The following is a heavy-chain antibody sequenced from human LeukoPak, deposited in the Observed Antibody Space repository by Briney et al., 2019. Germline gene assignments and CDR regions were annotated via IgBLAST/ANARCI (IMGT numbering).Heavy chain of an antibody. CDR3: ARGGGYSGYGHFDY. J-gene: IGHJ4*02. Sequence: GSLRLSCAASGFTVSRNYMSWVRQAPGEGLVWVSVIYSGATTYYADSVKGRFTISRDNSKNTLYLQMNSLRAEDTAVYYCARGGGYSGYGHFDYWGQGTLVTVSS. CDR1: GFTVSRNY. V-gene: IGHV3-66*01. CDR2: IYSGATT. D-gene: IGHD5-12*01.